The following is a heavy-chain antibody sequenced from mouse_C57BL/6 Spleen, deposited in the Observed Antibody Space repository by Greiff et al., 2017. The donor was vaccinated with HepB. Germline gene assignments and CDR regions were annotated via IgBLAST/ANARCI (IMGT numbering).Heavy chain of an antibody. CDR2: IYPRSGNT. Sequence: VMLVESGAELARPGASVKLSCKASGYTFTSYGISWVKQRTGQGLEWIGEIYPRSGNTYYNEKFKGKATLTADKSSSTAYMELRRLTSEDSAVYFWARREKDTTVVATDYWGQGTTLTVSS. CDR3: ARREKDTTVVATDY. J-gene: IGHJ2*01. D-gene: IGHD1-1*01. V-gene: IGHV1-81*01. CDR1: GYTFTSYG.